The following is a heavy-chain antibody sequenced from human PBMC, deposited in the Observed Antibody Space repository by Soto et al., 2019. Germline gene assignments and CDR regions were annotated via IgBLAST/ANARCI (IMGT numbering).Heavy chain of an antibody. V-gene: IGHV5-51*01. CDR2: IYPGDSDT. D-gene: IGHD4-17*01. CDR1: GYNFNSYW. Sequence: PGESLKISCNASGYNFNSYWIAWVRQMPGKGLEWMGIIYPGDSDTRYSPSFQGQVTISVDKSVSIAYLQWSSLKASDSAMYYCAMCRTVGTPQRSEFIDLWGRGSLVTVSS. J-gene: IGHJ2*01. CDR3: AMCRTVGTPQRSEFIDL.